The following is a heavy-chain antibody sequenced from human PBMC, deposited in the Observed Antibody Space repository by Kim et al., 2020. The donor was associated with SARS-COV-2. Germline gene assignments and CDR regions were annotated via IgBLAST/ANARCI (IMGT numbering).Heavy chain of an antibody. Sequence: SETLSLTCTVSGGSISSSSHYWGWVRQPPGKGREWIGSIYYSGSTYYSPSLKSRVTISVDTSKNQFSLKLSSVTASDTAEYFCESEGTGYYWG. CDR1: GGSISSSSHY. CDR2: IYYSGST. D-gene: IGHD3-9*01. V-gene: IGHV4-39*01. J-gene: IGHJ4*01. CDR3: ESEGTGYY.